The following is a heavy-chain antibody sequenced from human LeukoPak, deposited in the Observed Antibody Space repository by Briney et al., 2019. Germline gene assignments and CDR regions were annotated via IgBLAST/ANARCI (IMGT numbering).Heavy chain of an antibody. V-gene: IGHV1-18*01. D-gene: IGHD3-10*01. CDR1: GYTFTNHG. CDR3: ARTPKRFGELYQSADY. J-gene: IGHJ4*02. CDR2: ISAYNGNA. Sequence: ASVKVSCKASGYTFTNHGITWVRQAPGQGLEWMGWISAYNGNADYAQSFQGRVTMTTDTSTSTAYMELRILRSDDTGVYYCARTPKRFGELYQSADYWGQGTLVTVSS.